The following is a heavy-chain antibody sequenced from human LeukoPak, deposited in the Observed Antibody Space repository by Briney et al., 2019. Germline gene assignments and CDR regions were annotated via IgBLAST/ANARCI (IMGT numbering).Heavy chain of an antibody. CDR3: ARPLLYGSSGYVQH. CDR1: GFTFSSYA. J-gene: IGHJ1*01. V-gene: IGHV3-30-3*01. Sequence: GGSLRLSCAASGFTFSSYAMHWVRQAPGKGLEWVAVISYDGSNKYYADSVKGRFTISRDNSKNTLYLQMNSLRAEDTAVYYCARPLLYGSSGYVQHWGQGTLVTVSS. D-gene: IGHD3-22*01. CDR2: ISYDGSNK.